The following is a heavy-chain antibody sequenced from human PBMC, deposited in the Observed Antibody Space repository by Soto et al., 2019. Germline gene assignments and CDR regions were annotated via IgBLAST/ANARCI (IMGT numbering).Heavy chain of an antibody. CDR2: IYSGGST. CDR1: GFTVSSNY. J-gene: IGHJ5*02. CDR3: ARDIRGKFDP. Sequence: EVQLVETGGGLIQPGGSLRLSCAASGFTVSSNYMSWVRQAPGKGLEWVSVIYSGGSTYYSDSVKGRFTISRDNYKNTLYLQMNSLRAEDTAVYYGARDIRGKFDPWGQGTLVTVSS. V-gene: IGHV3-53*02.